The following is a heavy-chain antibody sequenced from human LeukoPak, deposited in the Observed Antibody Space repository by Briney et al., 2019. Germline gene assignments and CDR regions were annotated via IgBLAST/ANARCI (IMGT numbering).Heavy chain of an antibody. V-gene: IGHV4-59*08. D-gene: IGHD4-17*01. CDR3: ARTSYGDGGLDY. CDR2: IYYSGST. J-gene: IGHJ4*02. Sequence: SETLSLTCTVSGGSISSYYWSWLRQPPGKGLEWIGYIYYSGSTNYNPSLKSRVTISVDTSKNQFSLKLSSVTAADTAVYYCARTSYGDGGLDYWGQGTLVTVSS. CDR1: GGSISSYY.